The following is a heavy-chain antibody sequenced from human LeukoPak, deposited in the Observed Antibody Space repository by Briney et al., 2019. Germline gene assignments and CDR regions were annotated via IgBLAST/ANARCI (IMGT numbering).Heavy chain of an antibody. D-gene: IGHD5-18*01. CDR2: IIPIFGTA. V-gene: IGHV1-69*13. Sequence: SVKVSCKASGGTFSSYAISWVRQAPGQGLEWMGGIIPIFGTANYAQKFQGRVTITADESTSTAYMELSSLRSEDTAVYYCARSADTAMVPLDYWGQGTLVTVSS. CDR1: GGTFSSYA. J-gene: IGHJ4*02. CDR3: ARSADTAMVPLDY.